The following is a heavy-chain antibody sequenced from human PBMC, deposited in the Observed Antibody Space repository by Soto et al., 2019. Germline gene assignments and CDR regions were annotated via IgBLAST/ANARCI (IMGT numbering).Heavy chain of an antibody. Sequence: SVKVSCKASGGTFSSYAISWVRQAPGQGLEWMGGIIPIFGTANYAQKFQGRVTITADESTSTAYMELSSLRSEDTAVYYCARVLPYGDYGGRTSRYYYYSGMYVWGQGNTVTVS. CDR1: GGTFSSYA. D-gene: IGHD4-17*01. CDR2: IIPIFGTA. J-gene: IGHJ6*02. CDR3: ARVLPYGDYGGRTSRYYYYSGMYV. V-gene: IGHV1-69*13.